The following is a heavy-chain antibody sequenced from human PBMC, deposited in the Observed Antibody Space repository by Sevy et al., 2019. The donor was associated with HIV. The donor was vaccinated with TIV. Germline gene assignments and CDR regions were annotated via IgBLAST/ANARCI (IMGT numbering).Heavy chain of an antibody. D-gene: IGHD3-22*01. Sequence: GSLGTSLGGSGFTFSKYAMDWVRQASGKGLGWGSGIRGSGGCGDKTNYADSVKGRFTISRDDSKNSLYLQLNSLRAEDTAIYYCARKYDSSGYFDYWGQGTLVTVSS. CDR3: ARKYDSSGYFDY. CDR2: IRGSGGCGDKT. V-gene: IGHV3-23*01. J-gene: IGHJ4*02. CDR1: GFTFSKYA.